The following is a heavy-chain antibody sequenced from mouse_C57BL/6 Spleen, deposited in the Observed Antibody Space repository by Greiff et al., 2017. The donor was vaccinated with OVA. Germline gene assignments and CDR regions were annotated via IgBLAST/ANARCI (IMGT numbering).Heavy chain of an antibody. V-gene: IGHV2-2*01. CDR1: GFSLTSYG. CDR2: IWSGGST. CDR3: ARKGTTVVAPDAMDY. Sequence: QVQLQQSGPGLVQPSQSLSITCTVSGFSLTSYGVHWVRQSPGQGLEWLGVIWSGGSTDYNAAFISRLSISKDNSKSQVFFKMNSLQADDTAIYYCARKGTTVVAPDAMDYWGQGTSVTVSS. D-gene: IGHD1-1*01. J-gene: IGHJ4*01.